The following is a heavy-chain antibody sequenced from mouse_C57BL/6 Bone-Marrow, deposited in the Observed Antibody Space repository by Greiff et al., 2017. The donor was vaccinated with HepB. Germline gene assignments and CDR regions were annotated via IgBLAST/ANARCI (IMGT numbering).Heavy chain of an antibody. Sequence: EVQLLQSGAELVRPGASVQLSCTASGFTFNDYYMPWVQQMPEQCLAWIATIYPEAGDTEYAPKFQGKGTMSADTASNTPYLQLSSLTSEDTAVYYCTGGSSPYWYFDVWGTGTTVTVSA. CDR2: IYPEAGDT. D-gene: IGHD1-1*01. V-gene: IGHV14-1*01. CDR1: GFTFNDYY. CDR3: TGGSSPYWYFDV. J-gene: IGHJ1*03.